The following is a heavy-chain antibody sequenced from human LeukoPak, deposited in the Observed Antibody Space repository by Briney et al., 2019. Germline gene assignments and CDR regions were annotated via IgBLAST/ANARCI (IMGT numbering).Heavy chain of an antibody. D-gene: IGHD3-10*01. CDR2: ISSSSSTI. CDR3: AKMSGVVWFGELRLPFDS. CDR1: GFTFSSYS. V-gene: IGHV3-48*01. Sequence: GGSLRLSCAASGFTFSSYSMNWVRQAPGKGLEWVSYISSSSSTIYYADSVKGRFTISRDNAKNSLYLQMNSLRADDTAVYYCAKMSGVVWFGELRLPFDSWGQGTVVTVSS. J-gene: IGHJ4*02.